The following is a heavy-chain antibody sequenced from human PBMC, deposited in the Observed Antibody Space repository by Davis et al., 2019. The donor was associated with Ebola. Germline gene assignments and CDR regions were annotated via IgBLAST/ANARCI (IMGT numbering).Heavy chain of an antibody. D-gene: IGHD4-17*01. J-gene: IGHJ6*02. CDR1: GFTFSQYE. Sequence: GGSLRLSCAASGFTSGFTFSQYEMHWVRQAPGRGLEWVAVISYDGRNQYYADSVKGRLTFSRDNSKDTLYLQMDSLRPEDTAVYYCARRATVSYHGLDVWGQGTTVTVSS. V-gene: IGHV3-30*04. CDR3: ARRATVSYHGLDV. CDR2: ISYDGRNQ.